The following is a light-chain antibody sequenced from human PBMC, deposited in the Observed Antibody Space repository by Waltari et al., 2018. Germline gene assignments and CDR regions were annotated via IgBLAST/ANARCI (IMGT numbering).Light chain of an antibody. J-gene: IGKJ2*03. Sequence: DIQMTQSPSTLSASVGDTITITCRASQSISNYLAWYQQKPGKAPKHLIYKASTSGSGVPSRFSGSGSGTEFTLTISSVQPDDFATYYCQQYNTYSSFGQGTKLEIK. V-gene: IGKV1-5*03. CDR1: QSISNY. CDR2: KAS. CDR3: QQYNTYSS.